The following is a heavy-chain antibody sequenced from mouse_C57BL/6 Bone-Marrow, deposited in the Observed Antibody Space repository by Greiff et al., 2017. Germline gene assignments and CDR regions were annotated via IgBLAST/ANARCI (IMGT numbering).Heavy chain of an antibody. Sequence: QVQLQQSGAELVRPGTSVKMSCKASGYTFTNYWIGWAKQRPGHGLEWIGDIYPGGGYTNYNEKFKGKATLTADKSSSTAYMQFSSLTSEDSAIYYCAREVVASDVYIDVWGTGTTVTVSS. V-gene: IGHV1-63*01. D-gene: IGHD1-1*01. CDR3: AREVVASDVYIDV. J-gene: IGHJ1*03. CDR2: IYPGGGYT. CDR1: GYTFTNYW.